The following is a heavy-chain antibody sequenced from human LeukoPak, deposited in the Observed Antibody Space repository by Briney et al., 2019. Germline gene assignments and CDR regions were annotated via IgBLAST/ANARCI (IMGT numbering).Heavy chain of an antibody. CDR2: VYPSGSA. Sequence: SETLSLTCTVSGGSISSYYWSWIRQPAGKGLEWIGRVYPSGSADYNPSLKSRVTMSIDTSKNQFSLKLRSVTAADTAVYYCARDYTEQHNYARSGYYWKWFDPWGQGTLVTVS. J-gene: IGHJ5*02. D-gene: IGHD3-22*01. V-gene: IGHV4-4*07. CDR1: GGSISSYY. CDR3: ARDYTEQHNYARSGYYWKWFDP.